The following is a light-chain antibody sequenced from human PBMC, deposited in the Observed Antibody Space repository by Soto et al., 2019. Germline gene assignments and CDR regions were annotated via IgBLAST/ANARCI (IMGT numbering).Light chain of an antibody. CDR3: QQYNAYYS. CDR1: QSVSTC. V-gene: IGKV3D-15*01. CDR2: DAS. Sequence: EIILTQSPDTLSLSPGERATLSCRASQSVSTCLAWYQQKPGQAPRLLISDASTRATGVPARFSGTGSGTEFTLTISSLQPEDFATYYCQQYNAYYSFGQGTKVDIK. J-gene: IGKJ2*03.